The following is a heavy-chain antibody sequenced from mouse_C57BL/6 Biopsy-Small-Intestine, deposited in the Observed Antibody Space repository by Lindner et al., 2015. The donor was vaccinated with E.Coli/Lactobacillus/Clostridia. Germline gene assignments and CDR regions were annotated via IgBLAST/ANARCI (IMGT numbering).Heavy chain of an antibody. J-gene: IGHJ3*01. CDR2: IDPENGDT. V-gene: IGHV14-4*01. CDR3: TGGGAWFAY. CDR1: GFNIKDDY. Sequence: VQLQESEAELVRPGASVKLSCTASGFNIKDDYMHWVKQRPEQGLEWIGWIDPENGDTEYASKFQGKATITADTSSNTAYLQLSSLTSEDTAVYYCTGGGAWFAYWGQGTLVTVSA.